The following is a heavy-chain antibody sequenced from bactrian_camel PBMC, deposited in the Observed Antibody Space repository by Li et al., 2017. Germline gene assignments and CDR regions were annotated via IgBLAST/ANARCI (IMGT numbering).Heavy chain of an antibody. Sequence: QVQLVESGGGSVQAGGSLRLSCAASEYTYMTYCLGWVRQAPGKGLEWVSSLHSGGTMTYYADSVKGRFTISRDNAKNTLYLQLNSLKTEDTAMYYCVNGAYMSYWGEGTQVTVS. V-gene: IGHV3-2*01. CDR3: VNGAYMSY. CDR2: LHSGGTMT. D-gene: IGHD2*01. J-gene: IGHJ4*01. CDR1: EYTYMTYC.